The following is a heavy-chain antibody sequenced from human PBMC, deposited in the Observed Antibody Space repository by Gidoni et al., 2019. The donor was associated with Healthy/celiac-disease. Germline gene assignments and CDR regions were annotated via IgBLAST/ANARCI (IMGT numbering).Heavy chain of an antibody. Sequence: EVQLVESGGGLIQPGGSLRLSCAASGFTVSSNYMSWVRQAPGKGLEWVSVIYSGGSTYYADSVKGRFTISRDNSKNTLYLQMNSLRAEDTAVYYGARDYGDYWGPKNYFDYWGQGTLVTVSS. CDR2: IYSGGST. V-gene: IGHV3-53*01. CDR3: ARDYGDYWGPKNYFDY. D-gene: IGHD4-17*01. CDR1: GFTVSSNY. J-gene: IGHJ4*02.